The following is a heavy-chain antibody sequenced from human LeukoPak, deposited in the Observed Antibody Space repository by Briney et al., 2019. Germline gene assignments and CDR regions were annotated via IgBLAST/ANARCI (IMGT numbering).Heavy chain of an antibody. CDR1: GFTFSSYA. D-gene: IGHD3-22*01. V-gene: IGHV3-23*01. Sequence: PGGSLRLSCAASGFTFSSYAMSWVRQAPGKGLEWVSAISGGGGSTYYADSVKGRFTISRDNSKNTLYLQMNSLRAEDTAVYYCALEITMIVVVPDWFDPWGQGTLVTVSS. CDR2: ISGGGGST. J-gene: IGHJ5*02. CDR3: ALEITMIVVVPDWFDP.